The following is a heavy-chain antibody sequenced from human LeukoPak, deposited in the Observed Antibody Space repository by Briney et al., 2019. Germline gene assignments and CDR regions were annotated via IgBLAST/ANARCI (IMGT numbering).Heavy chain of an antibody. CDR1: GYTFTSYG. J-gene: IGHJ5*02. CDR3: ARDELAYCGGDCYPNWFDP. V-gene: IGHV1-18*01. Sequence: ASVKVSCKASGYTFTSYGISWVRQAPGQGLGWMGWISAYNGNTNYAQKLQGRVTMTTDTSTSTAYMELRSLRSDDTAVYYCARDELAYCGGDCYPNWFDPWGQGTLVTVSS. D-gene: IGHD2-21*02. CDR2: ISAYNGNT.